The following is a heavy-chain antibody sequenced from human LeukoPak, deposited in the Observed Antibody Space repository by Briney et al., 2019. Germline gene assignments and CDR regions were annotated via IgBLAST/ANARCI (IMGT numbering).Heavy chain of an antibody. D-gene: IGHD6-6*01. CDR2: ISGSGGST. V-gene: IGHV3-23*01. CDR3: AKDGQLVRVWFDP. CDR1: GFTFSNAW. Sequence: GGSLRLSCAASGFTFSNAWMTWVRQAPGKGLEWVSAISGSGGSTYYADSVKGRFTISRDKSKNTLYLQMNSLRAEDTAIYYCAKDGQLVRVWFDPWGQGTLVSVSS. J-gene: IGHJ5*02.